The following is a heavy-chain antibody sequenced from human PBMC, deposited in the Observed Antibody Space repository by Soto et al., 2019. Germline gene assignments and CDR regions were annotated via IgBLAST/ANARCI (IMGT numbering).Heavy chain of an antibody. CDR3: ARARDSSGFYFDY. J-gene: IGHJ4*02. D-gene: IGHD3-22*01. CDR2: IYYSGYT. V-gene: IGHV4-61*03. Sequence: SETLSLTCSVSGDSVSSASYSWAWIRQPPGKGLEWIGYIYYSGYTSYSPSLKSRVTISLDKSKNHFSLKLSSVIAADTAVYYCARARDSSGFYFDYWGQGSLVTVSS. CDR1: GDSVSSASYS.